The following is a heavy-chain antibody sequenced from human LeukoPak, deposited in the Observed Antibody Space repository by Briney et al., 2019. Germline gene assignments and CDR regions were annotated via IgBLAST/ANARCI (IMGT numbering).Heavy chain of an antibody. V-gene: IGHV3-74*01. J-gene: IGHJ3*02. D-gene: IGHD3-10*01. CDR2: INSDGSST. CDR1: GFTFSSYW. Sequence: AGGSLRLSCAASGFTFSSYWMHWVRQAPGKGLVWVSRINSDGSSTSYADSVKGRFTISRDNAKNTLYLQMNSLRAEDTAVYYCARGSLLWFGELSAFDIWGQGTMVTVSS. CDR3: ARGSLLWFGELSAFDI.